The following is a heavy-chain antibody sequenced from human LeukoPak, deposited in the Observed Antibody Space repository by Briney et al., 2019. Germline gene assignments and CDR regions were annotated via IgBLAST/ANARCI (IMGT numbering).Heavy chain of an antibody. CDR3: ARGPRYYYDSSGYYYY. Sequence: PSETLSLTCAVYDGSFSGYYWSWIRQPPGKGLEWIGEINHSGSTNYNPSLKSRVTISVDTSKNQFSLKLSSVTAADTAVYYCARGPRYYYDSSGYYYYWGQGTLVTVSS. CDR2: INHSGST. V-gene: IGHV4-34*01. J-gene: IGHJ4*02. CDR1: DGSFSGYY. D-gene: IGHD3-22*01.